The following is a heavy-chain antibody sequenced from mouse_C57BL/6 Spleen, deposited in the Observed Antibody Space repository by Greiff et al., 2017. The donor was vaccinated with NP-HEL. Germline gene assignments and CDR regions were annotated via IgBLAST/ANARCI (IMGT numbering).Heavy chain of an antibody. CDR3: AKSLLIYDGYPVGYYFDY. CDR2: ISYDGSN. Sequence: ESGPGLVKPSQSLSLTCSVTGYSITSGYYWNWIRQFPGNKLEWMGYISYDGSNNYNPSLKNRISITRDTSKNQFFLKLNSVTTEDTATYYCAKSLLIYDGYPVGYYFDYWGQGTTLTVSS. CDR1: GYSITSGYY. D-gene: IGHD2-3*01. V-gene: IGHV3-6*01. J-gene: IGHJ2*01.